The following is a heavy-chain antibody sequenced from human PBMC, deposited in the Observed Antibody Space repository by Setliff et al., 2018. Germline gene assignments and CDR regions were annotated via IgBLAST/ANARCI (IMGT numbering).Heavy chain of an antibody. CDR2: IKQAGSEK. J-gene: IGHJ6*03. CDR1: GFTFNTYW. D-gene: IGHD3-22*01. Sequence: GGSLRLSCAASGFTFNTYWMTWVRQAPGKGLEWVANIKQAGSEKYYVDSVKGRFTISRDNVKNSLYLQMSSLRAEDTAVYYCATNPRKGRSGGYYYDDPYYYYMDVWGKGTTVTVSS. CDR3: ATNPRKGRSGGYYYDDPYYYYMDV. V-gene: IGHV3-7*01.